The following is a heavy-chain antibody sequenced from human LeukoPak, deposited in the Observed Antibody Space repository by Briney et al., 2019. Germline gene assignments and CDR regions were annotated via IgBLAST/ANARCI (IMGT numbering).Heavy chain of an antibody. CDR2: FYRGGTT. D-gene: IGHD6-13*01. CDR3: ATTSSSDAFDI. J-gene: IGHJ3*02. V-gene: IGHV3-53*01. CDR1: GFTVSSNY. Sequence: PGGSLRLSCAASGFTVSSNYMSCVCQAPGKGLEWVSLFYRGGTTYYADSVKGRFTISRDNSKNTLYLQMNSLRAEDTAVYYCATTSSSDAFDIWGQGTMVTVSS.